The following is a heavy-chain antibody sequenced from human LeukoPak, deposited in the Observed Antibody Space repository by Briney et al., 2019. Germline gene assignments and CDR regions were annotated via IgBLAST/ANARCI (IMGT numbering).Heavy chain of an antibody. D-gene: IGHD1-26*01. CDR2: ISSSGGNT. J-gene: IGHJ4*02. CDR1: GFTFSSYA. V-gene: IGHV3-23*01. CDR3: AKARGATSFDY. Sequence: PSGGSLRLSCAASGFTFSSYAMSWVRQAPGKGLEWVSSISSSGGNTYYADSVKGRFTISRDNSKNTLYLQMNSLRAEDTAVYYCAKARGATSFDYWGQGSLVTVSS.